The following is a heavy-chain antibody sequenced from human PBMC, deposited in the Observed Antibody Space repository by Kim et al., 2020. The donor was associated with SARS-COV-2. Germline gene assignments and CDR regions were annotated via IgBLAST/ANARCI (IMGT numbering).Heavy chain of an antibody. CDR3: ARDRDRYNGMDV. D-gene: IGHD2-21*02. Sequence: TSYAPSLKRRVTISVDTSKNQFARKLSSVTAADTDVYYCARDRDRYNGMDVWGQGTTVTVSS. V-gene: IGHV4-59*01. J-gene: IGHJ6*02. CDR2: T.